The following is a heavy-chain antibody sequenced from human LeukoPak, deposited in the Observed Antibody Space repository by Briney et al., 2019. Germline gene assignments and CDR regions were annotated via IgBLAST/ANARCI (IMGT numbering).Heavy chain of an antibody. J-gene: IGHJ4*02. D-gene: IGHD3-22*01. Sequence: SETLSLTCTVSGYSISSGYYWGWIRQPPGKGLEWIGSIYHSGSTYYNPSLKSRVTISVDTSKNQFSLKLSSVTAADTAVYYCARDAGRLPPDYYDSSGYSDYWGQGTLVTVSS. CDR3: ARDAGRLPPDYYDSSGYSDY. CDR2: IYHSGST. CDR1: GYSISSGYY. V-gene: IGHV4-38-2*02.